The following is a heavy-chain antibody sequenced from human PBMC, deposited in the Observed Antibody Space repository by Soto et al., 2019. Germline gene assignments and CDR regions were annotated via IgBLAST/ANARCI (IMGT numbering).Heavy chain of an antibody. D-gene: IGHD2-2*01. CDR3: AREAIVLVPADNYYYYYGMDV. Sequence: QVQLMQSGAEEKKPGASVKVSCKASGYTFTTYAMHWVRQAPGQRLEWMGWINAGNGNTKYSQKFQGRVTITRETSAGTGYMELSSLRSEDTAVYSCAREAIVLVPADNYYYYYGMDVWGQGTTVTVSS. V-gene: IGHV1-3*05. CDR2: INAGNGNT. CDR1: GYTFTTYA. J-gene: IGHJ6*02.